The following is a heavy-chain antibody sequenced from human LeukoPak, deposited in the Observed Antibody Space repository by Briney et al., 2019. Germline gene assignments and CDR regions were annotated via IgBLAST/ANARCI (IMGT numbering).Heavy chain of an antibody. D-gene: IGHD2-15*01. CDR1: AFTFSNYV. Sequence: QPGGSLRLSCAASAFTFSNYVMSWVRHAPGKGPEWVSGINGGGGSTFYAESVTGRFTISRDNSKNTLFLQMNTLRAEDTAVYYCVKDGRRSPPCWGQGTLVTVSS. J-gene: IGHJ4*02. V-gene: IGHV3-23*01. CDR2: INGGGGST. CDR3: VKDGRRSPPC.